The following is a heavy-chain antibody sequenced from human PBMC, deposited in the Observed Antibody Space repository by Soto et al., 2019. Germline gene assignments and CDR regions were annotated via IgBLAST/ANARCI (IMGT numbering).Heavy chain of an antibody. CDR3: SRRAPEGFDP. V-gene: IGHV4-39*02. J-gene: IGHJ5*02. Sequence: QLQLQESGPGLVKPSQTLSLTCTVSGGSINNSPYFWAWIRQPPGKGLEWIGSIDYRGTTYYKSSLKSRVTMSLDTSKNYFALKLASVTAADTALYYCSRRAPEGFDPWGQGTVVTVSS. CDR1: GGSINNSPYF. CDR2: IDYRGTT.